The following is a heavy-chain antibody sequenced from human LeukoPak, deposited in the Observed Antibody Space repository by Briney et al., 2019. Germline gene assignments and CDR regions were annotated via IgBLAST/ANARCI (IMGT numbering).Heavy chain of an antibody. CDR2: ISTSRTM. J-gene: IGHJ4*02. CDR1: GFSFSSYN. V-gene: IGHV3-48*01. D-gene: IGHD2-8*01. Sequence: GGSLRLSCAASGFSFSSYNMNWVRQAPGKGLEWVSYISTSRTMYYADSVKGRFTISRDNTKNSLFLQMNSLRAEDTAVYYCAREVPGPNPPYYFDSWGRETLVTVPS. CDR3: AREVPGPNPPYYFDS.